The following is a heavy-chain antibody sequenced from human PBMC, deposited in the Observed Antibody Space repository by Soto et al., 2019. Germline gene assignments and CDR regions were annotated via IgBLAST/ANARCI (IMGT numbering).Heavy chain of an antibody. V-gene: IGHV3-23*01. J-gene: IGHJ4*02. D-gene: IGHD5-18*01. CDR1: GFTFSSYA. Sequence: GGSLRLSCAASGFTFSSYAMSWVRQAPGKGLEWVSAISGSGGSTYYAASVKGRFTISRDNSKNTLYLQMNSLRAEDTAVYYCAKDQYYSYGQGWGQGTLVTVSS. CDR2: ISGSGGST. CDR3: AKDQYYSYGQG.